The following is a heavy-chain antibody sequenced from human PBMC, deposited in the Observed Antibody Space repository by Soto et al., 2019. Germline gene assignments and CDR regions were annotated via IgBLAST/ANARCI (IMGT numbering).Heavy chain of an antibody. CDR2: IRSKANSYAT. J-gene: IGHJ6*02. Sequence: PGGSLRLSCAASGFTFSGSAMHWVRQASGKGLEWVGRIRSKANSYATAYAASVKGRFTISRDDSKNTAYLQMNSLKTEDTAVYYCTGDGPPHDYYYYGMDVWGHGTPVTVSS. D-gene: IGHD3-10*01. CDR1: GFTFSGSA. V-gene: IGHV3-73*01. CDR3: TGDGPPHDYYYYGMDV.